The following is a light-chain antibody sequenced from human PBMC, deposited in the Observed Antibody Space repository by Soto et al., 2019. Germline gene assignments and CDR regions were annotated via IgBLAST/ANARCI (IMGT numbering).Light chain of an antibody. CDR2: AAS. J-gene: IGKJ1*01. CDR3: PQYYSYPRT. V-gene: IGKV1-27*01. CDR1: QGISNF. Sequence: QLTQSTSSLSASIGDIVTITCRATQGISNFLAWYQQKPGKIPELLIYAASTLQSGVPSRFSGSGSGTDFTLTISSLQPEDFATYYCPQYYSYPRTFGQGAKVDIK.